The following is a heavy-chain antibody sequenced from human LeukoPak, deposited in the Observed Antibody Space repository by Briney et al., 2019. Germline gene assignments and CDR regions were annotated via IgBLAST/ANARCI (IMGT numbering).Heavy chain of an antibody. V-gene: IGHV4-34*01. CDR1: GGSFSGYY. CDR3: ARLGDIGSGSYDYYYYYMDV. Sequence: PSETLSLTCAVYGGSFSGYYWSWIRQPPGKGLEWIGEINHSGSTNYNPSLKSRVTISVDTSRNQFSLKLSSVTAADTAVYYCARLGDIGSGSYDYYYYYMDVWGKGTTVTVSS. CDR2: INHSGST. J-gene: IGHJ6*03. D-gene: IGHD3-10*01.